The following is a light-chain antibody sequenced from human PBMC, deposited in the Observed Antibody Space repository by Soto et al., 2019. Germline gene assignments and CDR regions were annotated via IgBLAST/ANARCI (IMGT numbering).Light chain of an antibody. Sequence: QSMLTQPASVSGSPGQSITISCTGTSSDVGGYNYVSWYQQHPGKAPKLMIYEVSNRPSGVSNRFSGSKSGNTASLTISGLQAEDEADYYCSSYTSSSTPYVFGTGTKVTVL. V-gene: IGLV2-14*01. J-gene: IGLJ1*01. CDR2: EVS. CDR1: SSDVGGYNY. CDR3: SSYTSSSTPYV.